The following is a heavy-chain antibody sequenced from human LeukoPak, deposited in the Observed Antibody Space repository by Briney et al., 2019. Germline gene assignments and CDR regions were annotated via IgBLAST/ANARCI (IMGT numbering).Heavy chain of an antibody. V-gene: IGHV4-34*01. Sequence: KSSETLSLTCAVYGGSFSGYYWSWIRQPPGKGLEWIGYIYHSGSTYYNPSLKSRVTISVDRSKNQFSLKLSSVTAADTAVYYCARGHNWNYPQYYFDYWGQGTLVTVSS. CDR1: GGSFSGYY. CDR3: ARGHNWNYPQYYFDY. D-gene: IGHD1-7*01. CDR2: IYHSGST. J-gene: IGHJ4*02.